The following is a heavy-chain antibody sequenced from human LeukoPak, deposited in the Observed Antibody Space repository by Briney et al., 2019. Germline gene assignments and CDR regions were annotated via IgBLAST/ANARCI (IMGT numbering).Heavy chain of an antibody. CDR2: ISTTSNYI. CDR3: ARWGEDDSSGYYSTYYFDY. CDR1: GFTFSSYV. V-gene: IGHV3-21*01. J-gene: IGHJ4*02. Sequence: PGGSLRLSCAASGFTFSSYVMNWVRQAPGKGLEWVSSISTTSNYIYYGDSVRGRFTISRDNAKNSLYLQMNSLRVEDTAVYYCARWGEDDSSGYYSTYYFDYWGQGTLVTVSS. D-gene: IGHD3-22*01.